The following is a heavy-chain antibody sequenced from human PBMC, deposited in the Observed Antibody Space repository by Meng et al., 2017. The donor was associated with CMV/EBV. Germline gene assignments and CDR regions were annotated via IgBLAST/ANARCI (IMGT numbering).Heavy chain of an antibody. J-gene: IGHJ6*02. CDR2: IIPVVGIA. CDR1: GGTVSSYT. D-gene: IGHD6-19*01. Sequence: SVKVSCKTSGGTVSSYTISWVRQAPGQGLEWMGRIIPVVGIANYAQKFQGRVTITADKPRSTAYMELSSLRSDDTAVYYCARDRVYRSTWLGSPETDYFHNGLDVWGQGTAVTVSS. CDR3: ARDRVYRSTWLGSPETDYFHNGLDV. V-gene: IGHV1-69*04.